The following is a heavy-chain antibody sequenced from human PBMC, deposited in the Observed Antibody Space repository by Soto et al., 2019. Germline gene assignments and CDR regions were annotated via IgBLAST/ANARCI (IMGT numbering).Heavy chain of an antibody. CDR1: GDSMNIGSHS. V-gene: IGHV4-30-2*06. CDR3: ARGSREQWLVLSYYGMDV. CDR2: VYYSGTT. D-gene: IGHD6-19*01. J-gene: IGHJ6*02. Sequence: SETLSLACSVSGDSMNIGSHSWNWIRQSPGKGLEWIGFVYYSGTTYYNPALNSRVTISVDTSKNQFSLKLSSVTAADTAVYYCARGSREQWLVLSYYGMDVWGQGTTVTVSS.